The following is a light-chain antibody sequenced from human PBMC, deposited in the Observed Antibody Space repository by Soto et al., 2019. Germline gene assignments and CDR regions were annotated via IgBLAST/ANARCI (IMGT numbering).Light chain of an antibody. V-gene: IGLV2-14*01. J-gene: IGLJ1*01. CDR2: EVS. CDR1: STDVGGYNY. Sequence: QSVPAQPSSVSGSPGRSITISCTGTSTDVGGYNYVSWYQHHPGKGPKLIIYEVSNRPSGVSDRFSGSKSGNKASLIISNLEAEDESDYYCGSYTSTDTTFVFGTGTKVTVL. CDR3: GSYTSTDTTFV.